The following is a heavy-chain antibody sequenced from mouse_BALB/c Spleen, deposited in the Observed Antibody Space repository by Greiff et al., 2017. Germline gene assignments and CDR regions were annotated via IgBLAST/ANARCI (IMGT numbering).Heavy chain of an antibody. CDR2: IRNKANGYTT. CDR3: ASQPPLYGNYDYYAMDY. V-gene: IGHV7-3*02. Sequence: EVKLVESGGGLVQPGGSLRLSCATSGFTFTDYYMSWVRQPPGKALEWLGFIRNKANGYTTEYSASVKGRFTISRDNSQSILYLQMNTLRAEDSATYYCASQPPLYGNYDYYAMDYWGQGTSVTVSS. D-gene: IGHD2-1*01. J-gene: IGHJ4*01. CDR1: GFTFTDYY.